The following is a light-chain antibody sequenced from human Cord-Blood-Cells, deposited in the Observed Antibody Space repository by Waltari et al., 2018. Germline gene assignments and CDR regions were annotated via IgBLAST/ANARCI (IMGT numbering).Light chain of an antibody. CDR2: AAS. CDR1: QRISSY. CDR3: QQSYSTPRT. J-gene: IGKJ1*01. Sequence: DIQMTQSLSSLSASVGDRVTITCRASQRISSYLNWYQQKPGKAPKLLIYAASSLQSGVPSRFSGSGSGTDFTLTISSLQPEDFATYYCQQSYSTPRTFGQGTKVEIK. V-gene: IGKV1-39*01.